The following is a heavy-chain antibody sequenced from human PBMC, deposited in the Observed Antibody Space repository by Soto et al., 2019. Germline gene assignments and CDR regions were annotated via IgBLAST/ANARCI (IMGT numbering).Heavy chain of an antibody. CDR3: ARGRRLIRFLQYYYYYMDV. CDR1: GYTFTSYD. Sequence: EALVKVSCKASGYTFTSYDINWVRQATGQGLEWMGWMNPNSGNTGYAQKFQGRVTMTRNTSISTAYMELSSLRSEDTAVYYCARGRRLIRFLQYYYYYMDVRGKGTTVTVSS. V-gene: IGHV1-8*01. J-gene: IGHJ6*03. D-gene: IGHD3-3*01. CDR2: MNPNSGNT.